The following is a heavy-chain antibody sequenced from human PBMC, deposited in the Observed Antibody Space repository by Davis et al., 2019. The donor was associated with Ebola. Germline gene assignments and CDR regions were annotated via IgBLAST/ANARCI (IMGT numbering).Heavy chain of an antibody. CDR2: GYYGGRT. D-gene: IGHD3-22*01. J-gene: IGHJ2*01. CDR1: GGSIRTHY. CDR3: ARSVFYDSTGYYVHWYYDL. Sequence: MPSETLSLTCTVSGGSIRTHYWSWIRQSPGKGLEWIGYGYYGGRTDYNPSLKSRAIIPVDTSKNNFSLNLSSVTAADTAIYYCARSVFYDSTGYYVHWYYDLWGRGTLVTVSS. V-gene: IGHV4-59*11.